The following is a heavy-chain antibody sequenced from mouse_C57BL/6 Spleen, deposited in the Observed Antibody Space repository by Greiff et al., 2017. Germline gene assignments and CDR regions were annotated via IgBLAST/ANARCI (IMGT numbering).Heavy chain of an antibody. V-gene: IGHV1-52*01. CDR2: IDPSDSET. J-gene: IGHJ4*01. CDR3: ARSDYYAMDY. CDR1: GYTFTSYW. Sequence: QVHVKQPGAELVRPGSSVKLSCKASGYTFTSYWMHWVKQRPIQGLEWIVNIDPSDSETHYNQKFKDKATFTVDKSSSTAYMQLSSLTSEDSAVYYCARSDYYAMDYWGQGTSVTVSS.